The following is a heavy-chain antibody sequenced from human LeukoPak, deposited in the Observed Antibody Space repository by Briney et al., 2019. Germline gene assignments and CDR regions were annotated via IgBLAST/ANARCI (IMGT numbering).Heavy chain of an antibody. CDR1: GYSISSGYY. Sequence: SETLSLTCTVSGYSISSGYYWGWIRQPPGKGLEWIGSIYHSGSTYYNPSLKSRVTISVDTSKNQFSLKLSSVTAADTAVYYCARRKAPPYYYGSGSYYPLDYWGQGTLVTVSS. CDR3: ARRKAPPYYYGSGSYYPLDY. V-gene: IGHV4-38-2*02. D-gene: IGHD3-10*01. CDR2: IYHSGST. J-gene: IGHJ4*02.